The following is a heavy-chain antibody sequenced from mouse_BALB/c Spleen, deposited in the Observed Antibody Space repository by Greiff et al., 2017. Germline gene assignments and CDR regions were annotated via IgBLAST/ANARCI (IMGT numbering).Heavy chain of an antibody. V-gene: IGHV1S126*01. CDR3: ARSNRYPWFAY. D-gene: IGHD2-14*01. CDR1: GYTFTSYW. J-gene: IGHJ3*01. Sequence: VQLQQPGAELVKPGASVKISCKASGYTFTSYWMNWVKQRPGQGLEWIGEIDPSDSYTNNNQKFKDKATLTVDKSSSTAYMQLSSLTSEDSAVYYCARSNRYPWFAYWGQGTLVTVSA. CDR2: IDPSDSYT.